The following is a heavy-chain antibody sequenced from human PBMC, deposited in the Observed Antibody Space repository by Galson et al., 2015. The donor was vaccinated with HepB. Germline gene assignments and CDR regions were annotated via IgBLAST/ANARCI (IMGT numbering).Heavy chain of an antibody. J-gene: IGHJ2*01. CDR2: IIPIFGTA. CDR3: ARADYDSSGYNRTSYWYFDL. CDR1: GGTFSSYA. Sequence: SVKVSCKASGGTFSSYAISWVRQAPGQGLEWMGGIIPIFGTANYAQKFQGRVTITADESTSTAYMELSSLRSEDTAVYYCARADYDSSGYNRTSYWYFDLWAVAPCSLSPQ. V-gene: IGHV1-69*13. D-gene: IGHD3-22*01.